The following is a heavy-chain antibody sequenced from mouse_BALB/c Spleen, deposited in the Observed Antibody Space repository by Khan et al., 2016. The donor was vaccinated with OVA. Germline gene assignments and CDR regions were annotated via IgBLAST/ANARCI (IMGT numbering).Heavy chain of an antibody. CDR2: INPHIGET. Sequence: VQLQQPGPELVRPGASVKISCTASGYSFTGYCMTWVMQSHGKSLEWIGSINPHIGETYYNQRFKDKATLTVDESSSTAYMELPSLASEDSAVYYCTKFYRSDFAYWGQGTTLTVSA. CDR3: TKFYRSDFAY. D-gene: IGHD1-1*01. J-gene: IGHJ2*01. V-gene: IGHV1-20*02. CDR1: GYSFTGYC.